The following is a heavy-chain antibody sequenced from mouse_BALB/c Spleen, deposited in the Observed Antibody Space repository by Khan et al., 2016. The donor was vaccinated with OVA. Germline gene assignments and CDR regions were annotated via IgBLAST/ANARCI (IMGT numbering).Heavy chain of an antibody. Sequence: QVQLKESGPGLVAPSQSLSITCTVSGFSLTDYGVSWIRQPPGKGLEWLGAIWGGGSTYYNSGLKSRLSISKDNSKCQVFLKMNRLQIGDTAMYYCAKEDYGSSSFDYWGQGATLPVSS. CDR1: GFSLTDYG. CDR2: IWGGGST. V-gene: IGHV2-6-5*01. J-gene: IGHJ2*01. CDR3: AKEDYGSSSFDY. D-gene: IGHD1-1*01.